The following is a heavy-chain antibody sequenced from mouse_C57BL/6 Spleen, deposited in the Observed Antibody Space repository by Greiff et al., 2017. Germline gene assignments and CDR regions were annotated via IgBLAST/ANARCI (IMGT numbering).Heavy chain of an antibody. Sequence: QVQLQQSGPELVKPGASVKISCKASGYAFSSSWMNWVKQRPGKGLEWIGRIYPGDGDTNYNGKFKGKATLTADKSSSTAYMQLSSLTSADSAVYFCARCSNYVNFDDWGQGTTLTVSS. CDR3: ARCSNYVNFDD. CDR1: GYAFSSSW. J-gene: IGHJ2*01. D-gene: IGHD2-5*01. CDR2: IYPGDGDT. V-gene: IGHV1-82*01.